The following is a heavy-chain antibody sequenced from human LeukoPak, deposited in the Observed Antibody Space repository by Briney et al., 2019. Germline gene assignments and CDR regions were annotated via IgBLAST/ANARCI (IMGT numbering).Heavy chain of an antibody. J-gene: IGHJ4*02. V-gene: IGHV1-18*01. CDR2: ISAYNGNT. Sequence: ASVKVSCKASGYTFTSYGISWVRQAPGQGLEWMGWISAYNGNTNYAQKFQGRVTMTRDTSISTAYMELSRLSSDDTAVYYCARDSCSSTSCLSIDDYWGQGTLVTVSS. CDR3: ARDSCSSTSCLSIDDY. CDR1: GYTFTSYG. D-gene: IGHD2-2*01.